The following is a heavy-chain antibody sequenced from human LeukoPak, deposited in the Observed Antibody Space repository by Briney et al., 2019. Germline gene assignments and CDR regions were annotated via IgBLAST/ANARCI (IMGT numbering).Heavy chain of an antibody. V-gene: IGHV3-30*04. CDR1: GFTFSSYA. Sequence: PGGSLRLSCAASGFTFSSYAMHWVRQAPGKGLEWVVVISYDGSSKYYADSVKGRFTISRDNSKNTLYLQMTSLRAEDTSVYHCARGPLTGYAYSYGMDVWGKGTTVTVSS. CDR3: ARGPLTGYAYSYGMDV. CDR2: ISYDGSSK. D-gene: IGHD3-9*01. J-gene: IGHJ6*04.